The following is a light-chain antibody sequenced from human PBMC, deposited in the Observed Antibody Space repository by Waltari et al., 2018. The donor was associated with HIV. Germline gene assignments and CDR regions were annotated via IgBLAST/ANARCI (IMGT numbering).Light chain of an antibody. Sequence: EIVMTQSPATLSVSPGERATLSCRASQSVSSNLAWYQQRPGQAPRLLIYDQSNRATGIPARFSGSGSGTEFTPTVSSLQSEDFAVYYCQQYNNWPRTFGQGTKVEVK. CDR3: QQYNNWPRT. V-gene: IGKV3-15*01. CDR1: QSVSSN. J-gene: IGKJ1*01. CDR2: DQS.